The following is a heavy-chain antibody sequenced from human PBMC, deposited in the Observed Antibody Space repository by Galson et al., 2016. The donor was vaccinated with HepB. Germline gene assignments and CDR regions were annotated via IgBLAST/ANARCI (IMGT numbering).Heavy chain of an antibody. J-gene: IGHJ4*02. V-gene: IGHV3-23*01. CDR2: ISENGHAT. Sequence: SLRLSCAGSGFTFNSYAMNWVRQAPGKGLEWISLISENGHATYYADPVRGRFSIARDNSKNTLYLQMNSLRADDTAVYYCAKCPPGTRGSLDSWGQGTLVTVSS. CDR3: AKCPPGTRGSLDS. CDR1: GFTFNSYA. D-gene: IGHD1-14*01.